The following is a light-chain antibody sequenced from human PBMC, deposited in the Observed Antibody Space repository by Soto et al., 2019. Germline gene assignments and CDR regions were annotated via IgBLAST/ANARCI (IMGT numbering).Light chain of an antibody. CDR3: MQTTQFPLT. V-gene: IGKV2-24*01. J-gene: IGKJ4*01. Sequence: EIVMTHTPLSSPVTLGQPASISCRSSQSLVHSDGNTYLSWLHLGPGQPPKLLIYKISNRFTAVPDRVTGSGAGTDLTLKISCVEAEDVGTYYCMQTTQFPLTFGGGTKVDIK. CDR1: QSLVHSDGNTY. CDR2: KIS.